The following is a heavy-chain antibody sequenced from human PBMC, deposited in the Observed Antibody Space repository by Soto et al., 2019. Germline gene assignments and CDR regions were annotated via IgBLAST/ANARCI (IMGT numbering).Heavy chain of an antibody. CDR1: GGSISSGGFY. V-gene: IGHV4-31*03. D-gene: IGHD6-13*01. J-gene: IGHJ2*01. Sequence: QVQLQESGPGLVKPSQTLSLTCTVSGGSISSGGFYWSWIRQHPGKGLEWIGYIYYSGSTYYNPSLKSRVTISVDTSKNQFSLRLSSVTAADTAVYCCARGGVLDWYFDLWGRGTLVTVSS. CDR3: ARGGVLDWYFDL. CDR2: IYYSGST.